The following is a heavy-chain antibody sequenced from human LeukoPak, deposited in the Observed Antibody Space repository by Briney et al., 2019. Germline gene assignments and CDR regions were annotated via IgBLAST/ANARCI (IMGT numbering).Heavy chain of an antibody. J-gene: IGHJ5*02. V-gene: IGHV5-51*01. D-gene: IGHD2-15*01. Sequence: GESLKISCKGSGYSFTSYWIGWVRQMPGKGLEWMGIIYPGDSDTRYSPSFQGQVTISADKSISTAYLQWSSLKASDTAMYYCARQGLASYCSGGSCYPFWFDPWGQGTLVTVSS. CDR2: IYPGDSDT. CDR1: GYSFTSYW. CDR3: ARQGLASYCSGGSCYPFWFDP.